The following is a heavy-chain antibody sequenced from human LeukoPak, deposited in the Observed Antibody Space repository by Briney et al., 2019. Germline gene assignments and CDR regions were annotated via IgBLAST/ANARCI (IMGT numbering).Heavy chain of an antibody. J-gene: IGHJ6*03. Sequence: SETLSPTCAVYGGSFSGYYWSWIRQPPGKGLEWIGEINHSGSTNYNPSLKSRVTISVDTSKNQFSLKLSSVTAADTAVYYCARLGDGYNETVDYYYYYMDVWGKGTTVTISS. V-gene: IGHV4-34*01. CDR2: INHSGST. D-gene: IGHD5-24*01. CDR3: ARLGDGYNETVDYYYYYMDV. CDR1: GGSFSGYY.